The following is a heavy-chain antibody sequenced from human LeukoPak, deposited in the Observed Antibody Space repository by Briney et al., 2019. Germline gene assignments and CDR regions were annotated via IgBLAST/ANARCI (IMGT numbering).Heavy chain of an antibody. J-gene: IGHJ5*02. D-gene: IGHD4-17*01. CDR1: GFTFSSYG. Sequence: GGSLRLSCAASGFTFSSYGMHWVRQAPGKGLEWVAFIRYDGSNKYYADSVKGRFTISRDNSKNTLYLQMNSLRAEDTAVYYCAKDTPFSRSTVTTFRNWFDPWGQGTLVTVSS. V-gene: IGHV3-30*02. CDR2: IRYDGSNK. CDR3: AKDTPFSRSTVTTFRNWFDP.